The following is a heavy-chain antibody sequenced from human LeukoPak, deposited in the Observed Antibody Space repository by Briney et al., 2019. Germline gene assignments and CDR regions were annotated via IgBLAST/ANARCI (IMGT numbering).Heavy chain of an antibody. Sequence: GGSLRLSCAVSGFTFSNYWMSWVRQAPGKGLEWVANIKQDGSEKYYVDSVKGRFTISRDNAKNSVYLLMNSLRDEDTAVYYCASSGYYYDSSHYYWGQGTLVTVSS. V-gene: IGHV3-7*01. CDR1: GFTFSNYW. D-gene: IGHD3-22*01. J-gene: IGHJ4*02. CDR2: IKQDGSEK. CDR3: ASSGYYYDSSHYY.